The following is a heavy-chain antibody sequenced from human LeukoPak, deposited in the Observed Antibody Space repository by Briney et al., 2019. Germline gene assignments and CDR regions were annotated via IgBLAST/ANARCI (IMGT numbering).Heavy chain of an antibody. D-gene: IGHD3-16*02. CDR3: ARAQDTFGGVIALDY. Sequence: PSETLSLTCTVSGGSISSYYWSWIRQPPGKGLEWIGYIYYSGSTNYNPSLKSRVTISVDTSKNQFSLKLSSVTAADTAVYYCARAQDTFGGVIALDYWGQGTLVTVPS. J-gene: IGHJ4*02. CDR2: IYYSGST. V-gene: IGHV4-59*01. CDR1: GGSISSYY.